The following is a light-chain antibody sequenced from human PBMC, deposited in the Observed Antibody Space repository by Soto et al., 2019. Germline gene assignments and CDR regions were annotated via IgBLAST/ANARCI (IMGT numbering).Light chain of an antibody. CDR2: DVS. J-gene: IGLJ1*01. CDR1: SSGVGTYNY. Sequence: QSALTQPRSLSGSPGQSVTISCTGTSSGVGTYNYDSGYQQHPGKAPKVMIYDVSERPSGVPDRFYGSKSGNTASLTISGRQAEDEADYYCCSYAGSQRYVFGTGTQLNVL. CDR3: CSYAGSQRYV. V-gene: IGLV2-11*01.